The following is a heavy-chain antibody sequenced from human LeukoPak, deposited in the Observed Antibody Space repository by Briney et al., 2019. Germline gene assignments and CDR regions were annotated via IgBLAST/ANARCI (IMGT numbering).Heavy chain of an antibody. Sequence: SETLSLTCAVSGYSISSGYYWGWIRQPPGKGLEWIGSIYHSGSTYYNPSLKSRVTISVDTSKNQFSLKLSSVTAADTAVYYCARLAYYYDSSGYHQPFDYWGQGTLVTVSS. CDR3: ARLAYYYDSSGYHQPFDY. J-gene: IGHJ4*02. CDR1: GYSISSGYY. D-gene: IGHD3-22*01. V-gene: IGHV4-38-2*01. CDR2: IYHSGST.